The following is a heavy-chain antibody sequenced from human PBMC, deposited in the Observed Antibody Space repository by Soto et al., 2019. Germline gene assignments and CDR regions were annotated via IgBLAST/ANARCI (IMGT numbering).Heavy chain of an antibody. J-gene: IGHJ4*02. D-gene: IGHD3-3*01. CDR1: GFIFDDFA. V-gene: IGHV3-9*01. CDR3: TKVGWLYDFWSGPLHFDL. Sequence: EGQLVESGGGFVQPGRSLRLSCAGSGFIFDDFALHWVRQAPGKGLEWVSGISWNSDSIGYADAVNGRFTISRDNAKNSLYLQMNSLRVEDTALYYCTKVGWLYDFWSGPLHFDLWGEGTLFPVSS. CDR2: ISWNSDSI.